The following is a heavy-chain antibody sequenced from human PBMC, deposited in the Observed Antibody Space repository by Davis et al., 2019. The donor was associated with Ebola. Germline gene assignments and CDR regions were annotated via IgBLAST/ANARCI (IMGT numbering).Heavy chain of an antibody. CDR1: GGSFSGYY. CDR3: ARQWEQWLLPGYFQH. D-gene: IGHD6-19*01. J-gene: IGHJ1*01. V-gene: IGHV4-34*01. Sequence: SETLSLTCAVYGGSFSGYYWSWIRQSPGKGLEWIGEINHSGSTNYNPSLKSRVTISVDMSKNQFSLKLTSVTAADTAVYYCARQWEQWLLPGYFQHWGQGTLVTVSS. CDR2: INHSGST.